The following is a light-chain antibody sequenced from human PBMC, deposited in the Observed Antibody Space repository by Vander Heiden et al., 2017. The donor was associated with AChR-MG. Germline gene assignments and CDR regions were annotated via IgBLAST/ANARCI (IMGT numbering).Light chain of an antibody. Sequence: DIQMTQSPSTLSASVGDRVTITCRASQSISSWLAWYQQKPGKAPKLLIYKASSLESGVPSRFSGSGSGTEFTLTISSLQPDDFATYYCQQENSYSVTFGQWTKLEIK. V-gene: IGKV1-5*03. CDR2: KAS. CDR1: QSISSW. J-gene: IGKJ2*01. CDR3: QQENSYSVT.